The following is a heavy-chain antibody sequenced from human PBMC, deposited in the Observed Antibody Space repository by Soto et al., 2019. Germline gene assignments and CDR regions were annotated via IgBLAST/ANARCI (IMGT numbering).Heavy chain of an antibody. D-gene: IGHD6-13*01. CDR3: ARDRAAAGTHWFEP. CDR2: LIPIFGTE. J-gene: IGHJ5*02. CDR1: GGTFSSYA. V-gene: IGHV1-69*13. Sequence: SVKVSCKASGGTFSSYAISGVRQAPLQGLECMGGLIPIFGTENSAQNFKGRVTITADESTSTAYMELGSLRPEDTAVYYCARDRAAAGTHWFEPGGQGTLVTVSS.